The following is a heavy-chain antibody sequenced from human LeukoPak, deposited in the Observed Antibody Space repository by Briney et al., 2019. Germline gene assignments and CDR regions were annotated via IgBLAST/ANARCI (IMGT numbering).Heavy chain of an antibody. CDR2: IIPILGIA. CDR1: GGTFSSYA. CDR3: ARDSFSQGGMDV. J-gene: IGHJ6*02. V-gene: IGHV1-69*04. D-gene: IGHD3-16*01. Sequence: GSSVKVSCKASGGTFSSYAISWVRQAPGQGLEWMGRIIPILGIANYAQKFQGRVTITADKSTSTAYMELSSLRSEDTAVYYCARDSFSQGGMDVWGQGTTVTVSS.